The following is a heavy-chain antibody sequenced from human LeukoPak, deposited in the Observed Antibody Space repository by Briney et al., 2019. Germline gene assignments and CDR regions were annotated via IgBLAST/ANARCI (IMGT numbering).Heavy chain of an antibody. D-gene: IGHD3-22*01. CDR2: IYYSGST. CDR1: GGSISSGGYS. CDR3: ARGALGYYDSSGYPHPYFDY. V-gene: IGHV4-61*08. Sequence: PSETLSLTCVVSGGSISSGGYSWSWLRQPPGKGLEWIGYIYYSGSTNYNPSLKSRVTISVDTSKNQFSLKLSSVTAADTAVYYCARGALGYYDSSGYPHPYFDYWGQGTLVTVSS. J-gene: IGHJ4*02.